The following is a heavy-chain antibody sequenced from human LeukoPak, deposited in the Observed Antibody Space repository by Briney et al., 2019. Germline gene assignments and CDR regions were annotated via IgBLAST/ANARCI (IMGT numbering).Heavy chain of an antibody. CDR3: ARGIAAFDY. CDR1: GFTFSSYA. J-gene: IGHJ4*02. Sequence: PGASLRLSCAASGFTFSSYAMHWVRQAPGKGLEWVAVISYDGSNKYYADSVKGRFTISRDNSKNTLYLQMNSLRAEDTAVYYCARGIAAFDYWGQGTLVTVSS. D-gene: IGHD6-6*01. CDR2: ISYDGSNK. V-gene: IGHV3-30-3*01.